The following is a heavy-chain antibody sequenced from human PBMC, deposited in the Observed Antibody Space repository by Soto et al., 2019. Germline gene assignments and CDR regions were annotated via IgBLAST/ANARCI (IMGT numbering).Heavy chain of an antibody. J-gene: IGHJ5*02. V-gene: IGHV4-39*01. Sequence: PSETLSLTCTVSGGSIISSSYSWVWIRQPPGKGLEWIGTIYYSGSTYYNPSLKSRVTISVDTSKNQFSLKLSSVTAADTAVYYCATRQGGSYNWFDPWGQGTLVTVSS. CDR1: GGSIISSSYS. CDR3: ATRQGGSYNWFDP. D-gene: IGHD2-15*01. CDR2: IYYSGST.